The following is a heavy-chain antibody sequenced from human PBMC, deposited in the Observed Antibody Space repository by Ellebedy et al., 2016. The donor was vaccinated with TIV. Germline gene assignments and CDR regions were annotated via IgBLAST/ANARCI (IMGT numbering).Heavy chain of an antibody. J-gene: IGHJ5*02. Sequence: ASVKVSCKVSGYTLTELSMHWVRQAPGKGLEWMGGFDPEDGETIYAQKFQGRVTMTEDTSTDTAYMELSSLGSEDTAMYYCARPVAGPETDNWFDPWGQGTLVTVSS. D-gene: IGHD6-13*01. CDR1: GYTLTELS. V-gene: IGHV1-24*01. CDR2: FDPEDGET. CDR3: ARPVAGPETDNWFDP.